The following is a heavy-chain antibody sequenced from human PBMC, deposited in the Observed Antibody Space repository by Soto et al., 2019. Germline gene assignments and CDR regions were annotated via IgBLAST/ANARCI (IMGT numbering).Heavy chain of an antibody. D-gene: IGHD1-26*01. V-gene: IGHV3-15*07. Sequence: EVPLMESGGGLVQPGGSLRLSCAASTFIFSNAYINWVRQAPGKGPEWVGRVRSKADGGTTDYAAPVIGRFTISRDNSKNTLYLQMDSLKTEDTPVYYCATTYTGSYSFYFDSWGQGTLVTVSS. CDR1: TFIFSNAY. CDR2: VRSKADGGTT. J-gene: IGHJ4*02. CDR3: ATTYTGSYSFYFDS.